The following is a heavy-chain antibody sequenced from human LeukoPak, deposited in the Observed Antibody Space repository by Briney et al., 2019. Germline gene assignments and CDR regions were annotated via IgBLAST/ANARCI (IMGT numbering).Heavy chain of an antibody. J-gene: IGHJ4*02. Sequence: GTSLRLSCAVSGFSLRGYGMDWVRQAPGKGLEWVAIIWSDGSNKYYADSVKGRFTISKDNSKNTLFLQMDSLRDEDTAVYYCARVRGNCGGGSCYLDYWGQGTLVTVSS. CDR1: GFSLRGYG. CDR2: IWSDGSNK. D-gene: IGHD2-15*01. V-gene: IGHV3-33*01. CDR3: ARVRGNCGGGSCYLDY.